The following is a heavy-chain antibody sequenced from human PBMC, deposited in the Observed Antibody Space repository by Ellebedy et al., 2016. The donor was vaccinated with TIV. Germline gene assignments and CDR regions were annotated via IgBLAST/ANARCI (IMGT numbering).Heavy chain of an antibody. CDR2: FTGSGGPT. D-gene: IGHD3-10*01. V-gene: IGHV3-23*01. Sequence: GESLKISXGTSGFTFSSYGMSWVRQAPGKGLEWVSGFTGSGGPTYYADSVKGRFTISRDNSKNTLYLQMNGLRAEDTALYYCARDGAYGSGTQPWNYWGQGTLVTVSS. J-gene: IGHJ4*02. CDR3: ARDGAYGSGTQPWNY. CDR1: GFTFSSYG.